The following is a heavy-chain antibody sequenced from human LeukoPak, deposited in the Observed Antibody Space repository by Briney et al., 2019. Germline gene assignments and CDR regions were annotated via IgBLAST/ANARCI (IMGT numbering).Heavy chain of an antibody. CDR1: GGSISSGGYY. CDR3: ARASSPWYFDL. Sequence: SETLSLTCTVSGGSISSGGYYWSWIRQHPGKGLEWIGYIYHSGSTYYNPSLKSRVTISVDRSKNQFSLKLRSVTAADTAVYYCARASSPWYFDLWGRGTLVTVSS. J-gene: IGHJ2*01. D-gene: IGHD2-15*01. CDR2: IYHSGST. V-gene: IGHV4-30-2*01.